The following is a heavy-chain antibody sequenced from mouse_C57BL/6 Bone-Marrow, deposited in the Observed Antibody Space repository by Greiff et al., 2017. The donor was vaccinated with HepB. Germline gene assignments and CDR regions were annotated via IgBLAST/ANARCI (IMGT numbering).Heavy chain of an antibody. Sequence: EVKLVESGGGLVQSGRSLRLSCATSGFTFSDFYMEWVRQAPGKGLEWIAASRNKANDYTTEYSASVKGRFIVSRDTSQSILYLQMNALRAEDTAIYYCARDAGYYGSRFAYWGQGTLVTVSA. J-gene: IGHJ3*01. D-gene: IGHD1-1*01. V-gene: IGHV7-1*01. CDR2: SRNKANDYTT. CDR1: GFTFSDFY. CDR3: ARDAGYYGSRFAY.